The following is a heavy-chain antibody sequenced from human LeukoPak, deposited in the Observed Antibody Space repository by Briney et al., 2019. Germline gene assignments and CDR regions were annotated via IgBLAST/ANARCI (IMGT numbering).Heavy chain of an antibody. CDR3: SGSYGGSDY. D-gene: IGHD1-26*01. CDR2: ISYDGSNK. V-gene: IGHV3-30*04. Sequence: PGGSLRLSCAASGFTFSSYAIHWVRQAPGKGLEWVAVISYDGSNKYYADSVKGRFTISRDNSKNTLYLQMNSLRAEDTAVYYCSGSYGGSDYWGQGTLVTVSS. CDR1: GFTFSSYA. J-gene: IGHJ4*02.